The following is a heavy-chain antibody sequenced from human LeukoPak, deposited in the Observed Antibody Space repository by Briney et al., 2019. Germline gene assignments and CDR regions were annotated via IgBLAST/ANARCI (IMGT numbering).Heavy chain of an antibody. J-gene: IGHJ6*02. D-gene: IGHD6-13*01. CDR1: GFTVSSNY. CDR3: AREAAAAGGPYYYGMDV. Sequence: GGSLRLSCAASGFTVSSNYMSWVRQAPGKGLEWVSVIYSGGSTYYADSVKGRFTISRDNSKNTLYLQMSSLRAEDTAVYYCAREAAAAGGPYYYGMDVWGQGTTVTVSS. CDR2: IYSGGST. V-gene: IGHV3-53*01.